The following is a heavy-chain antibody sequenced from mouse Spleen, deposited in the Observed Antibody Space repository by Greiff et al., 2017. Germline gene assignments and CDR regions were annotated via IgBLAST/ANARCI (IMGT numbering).Heavy chain of an antibody. V-gene: IGHV1-69*02. CDR2: IYPSDSYT. J-gene: IGHJ2*01. D-gene: IGHD4-1*01. Sequence: QVQLQQPGAELVRPGASVKLSCKASGYTFTSYWINWVKQRPGQGLEWIGNIYPSDSYTNYNQKFKDKATLTVDKSSSTAYMQLSSPTSEDSAVYYCTRGLGDYWGQGTTLTVSS. CDR1: GYTFTSYW. CDR3: TRGLGDY.